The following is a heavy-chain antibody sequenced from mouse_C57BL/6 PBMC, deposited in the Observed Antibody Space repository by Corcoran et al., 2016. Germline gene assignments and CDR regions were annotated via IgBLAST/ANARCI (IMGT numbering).Heavy chain of an antibody. CDR1: GYSITSGYY. V-gene: IGHV3-6*01. Sequence: DVQLQESGPGLVKPSQSLSLTCSVTGYSITSGYYWNWIRQFPGNKLEWMGYISYDGSNNYNPSLKNRISITRDTSKNQFFLKLNSVTTEDTATYYCARDGDGSSYDWYFDVWGTGTTVTVSS. CDR3: ARDGDGSSYDWYFDV. D-gene: IGHD1-1*01. CDR2: ISYDGSN. J-gene: IGHJ1*03.